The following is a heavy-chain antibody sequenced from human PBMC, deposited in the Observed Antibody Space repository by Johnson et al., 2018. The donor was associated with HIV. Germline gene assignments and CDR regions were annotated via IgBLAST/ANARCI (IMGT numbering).Heavy chain of an antibody. Sequence: QVQLVESGGGVVQPGRSLRLACVTSGFSISNYAMHWVRQAPGKGLEWVAVISYDGSNQYYADSVKGRFTISRDNSKNTVYLQMNSLRAEDTAVYYCATRDSRSAFDIWGQGTLVTVSS. D-gene: IGHD4-11*01. V-gene: IGHV3-30*04. CDR1: GFSISNYA. CDR3: ATRDSRSAFDI. J-gene: IGHJ3*02. CDR2: ISYDGSNQ.